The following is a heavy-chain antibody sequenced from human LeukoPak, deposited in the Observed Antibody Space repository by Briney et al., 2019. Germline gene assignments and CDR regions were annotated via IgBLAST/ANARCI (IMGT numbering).Heavy chain of an antibody. CDR3: AKERIAAAGTDY. Sequence: GGSLRLSCAASGFTFDDYAMHWVRQAPGKGLEWVSGISWNSGSIGYADSVKGRFTISRDNSKNTLYLQMNSLRAEDTAVYYCAKERIAAAGTDYWGQGTLVTVSS. J-gene: IGHJ4*02. D-gene: IGHD6-13*01. V-gene: IGHV3-9*01. CDR2: ISWNSGSI. CDR1: GFTFDDYA.